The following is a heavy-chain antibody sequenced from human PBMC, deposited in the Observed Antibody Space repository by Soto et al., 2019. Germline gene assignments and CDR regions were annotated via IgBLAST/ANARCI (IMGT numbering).Heavy chain of an antibody. D-gene: IGHD6-6*01. V-gene: IGHV1-18*01. Sequence: QVHLVQSGAEVKKPGASVKVSCKGSGYGFTTYGITWVRQAPGQGLEWMAWISAHNGNTNYAQKRQARVTVTRDTSTSTAYMELRSLSSDDTAVYYCARGRDGDYWGQGALVTVSS. CDR3: ARGRDGDY. J-gene: IGHJ4*02. CDR1: GYGFTTYG. CDR2: ISAHNGNT.